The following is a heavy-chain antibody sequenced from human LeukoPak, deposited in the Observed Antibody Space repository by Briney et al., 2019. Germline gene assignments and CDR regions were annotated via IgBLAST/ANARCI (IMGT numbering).Heavy chain of an antibody. D-gene: IGHD1-26*01. V-gene: IGHV3-23*01. CDR2: ISGSGGST. CDR3: AKGGSYYPFWGLDY. CDR1: GFTFSSYA. J-gene: IGHJ4*02. Sequence: LSGGSLRLSCAASGFTFSSYAMSWVRQAPGKGLEWVSAISGSGGSTYYADSVKGRFTISRDNSKNTLYLQMNSLRAEDTAVYYCAKGGSYYPFWGLDYWGQGTLVTVSS.